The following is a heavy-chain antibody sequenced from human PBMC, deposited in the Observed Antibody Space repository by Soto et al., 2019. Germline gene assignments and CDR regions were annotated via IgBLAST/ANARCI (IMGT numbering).Heavy chain of an antibody. J-gene: IGHJ4*02. Sequence: QVQLQESGPGLVKPSGTLSLTCAVSGGSISSSNWWSWLRQPPGKGLEWIGEIYHSGNTNYNPSLKSRVTMAVDKSRNQFSLKLSSVTAADTAVYYCARRWGEGRVDYWGQGTLVTVSS. CDR2: IYHSGNT. CDR1: GGSISSSNW. CDR3: ARRWGEGRVDY. D-gene: IGHD3-10*01. V-gene: IGHV4-4*02.